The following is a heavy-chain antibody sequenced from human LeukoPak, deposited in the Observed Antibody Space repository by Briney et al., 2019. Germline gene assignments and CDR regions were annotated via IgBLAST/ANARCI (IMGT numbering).Heavy chain of an antibody. Sequence: AASVKVSCKASGGTFSSNAISWVRQAPGQGLEWMGGIIPIFGTANYAQKFQGRVTITADESTSTAYMELSSLRSEDTAVYYCARRGRAVAGSFDYWGQGTLVTVSS. D-gene: IGHD6-19*01. CDR1: GGTFSSNA. J-gene: IGHJ4*02. CDR3: ARRGRAVAGSFDY. V-gene: IGHV1-69*13. CDR2: IIPIFGTA.